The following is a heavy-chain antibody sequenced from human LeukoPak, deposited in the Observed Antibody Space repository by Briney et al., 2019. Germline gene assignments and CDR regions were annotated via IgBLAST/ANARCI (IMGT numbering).Heavy chain of an antibody. CDR3: ARLEGITATMGD. D-gene: IGHD5-12*01. Sequence: GASVKVSCKASGYTFTSYGISWVRQAPGQGLEWMGWISAYNGNTNYAQKLQGRVTMTTDTSTSTVYMDLTSLRSEDTAVYYCARLEGITATMGDWGQGTLVTVSS. J-gene: IGHJ4*02. CDR1: GYTFTSYG. CDR2: ISAYNGNT. V-gene: IGHV1-18*01.